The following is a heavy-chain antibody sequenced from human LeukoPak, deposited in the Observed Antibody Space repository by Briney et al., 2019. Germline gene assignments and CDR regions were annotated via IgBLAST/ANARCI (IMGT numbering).Heavy chain of an antibody. Sequence: GASVKVSCKPSGYTFTGYFIQWVRQAPGQGLEWMGWINPSSGGTDYAQKCQGRVTMTRDTSISTAYMELSRLRSEDTAVYYCASGPYYYGSGSPSGYYYYYYYMDVWGKGTTVTISS. CDR2: INPSSGGT. J-gene: IGHJ6*03. CDR1: GYTFTGYF. V-gene: IGHV1-2*02. D-gene: IGHD3-10*01. CDR3: ASGPYYYGSGSPSGYYYYYYYMDV.